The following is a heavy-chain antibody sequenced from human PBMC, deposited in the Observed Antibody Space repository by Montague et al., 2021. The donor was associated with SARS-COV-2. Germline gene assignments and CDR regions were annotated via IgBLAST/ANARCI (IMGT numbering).Heavy chain of an antibody. CDR2: ISHSGSA. CDR1: GDSIGSANHQ. CDR3: ARQVGDFWTGFYVDS. J-gene: IGHJ4*02. D-gene: IGHD3/OR15-3a*01. V-gene: IGHV4-39*01. Sequence: SETLSLTCNVSGDSIGSANHQWAWFRQPPGKGLQWVGSISHSGSAYYNPSLKSRLTISVDMSKRLFSLDVESVAVADTAFYYCARQVGDFWTGFYVDSWGQGTLVTVSS.